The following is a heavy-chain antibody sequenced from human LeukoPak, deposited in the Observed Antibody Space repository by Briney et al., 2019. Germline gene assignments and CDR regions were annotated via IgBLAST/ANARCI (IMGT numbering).Heavy chain of an antibody. V-gene: IGHV4-4*09. CDR1: GDSVSSGY. CDR3: AGRGHRYSRD. D-gene: IGHD2-15*01. J-gene: IGHJ1*01. Sequence: PSETLSLRCNVSGDSVSSGYWSWIRQSPGKGLEWIGFIQDSGITDYNPSLKSRLLISVDTSKNLFSLTLRSVTAADTAVYYCAGRGHRYSRDWGQGILVTVSS. CDR2: IQDSGIT.